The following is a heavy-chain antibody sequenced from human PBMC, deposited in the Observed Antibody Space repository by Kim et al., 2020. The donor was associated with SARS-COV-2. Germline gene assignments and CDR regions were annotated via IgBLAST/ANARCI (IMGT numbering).Heavy chain of an antibody. CDR3: ARGGRYCTSTSCDSGYGMDV. D-gene: IGHD2-2*01. Sequence: ASVKVSCKASGYTFTSYDINWVRQATGQGLEWMGWMNPNSGNTGYAQKFQGRVTMTRNTSISTAYMELSSLSSEDTAVYYCARGGRYCTSTSCDSGYGMDVWGQGTTVTVSS. J-gene: IGHJ6*02. V-gene: IGHV1-8*01. CDR1: GYTFTSYD. CDR2: MNPNSGNT.